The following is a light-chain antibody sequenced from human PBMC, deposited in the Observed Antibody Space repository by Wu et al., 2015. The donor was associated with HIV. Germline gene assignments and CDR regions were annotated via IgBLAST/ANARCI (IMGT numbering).Light chain of an antibody. CDR2: DAS. CDR1: QTIGGSS. J-gene: IGKJ5*01. CDR3: QQHVNWPLT. V-gene: IGKV3D-20*02. Sequence: EIVLTQSPGPQSLSPGERSTLSCRASQTIGGSSLPCYHQKPGQAPRLLIHDASDRAAGIPDNFSGSGSTTDFTLTISSLEPEDFAVYYCQQHVNWPLTFGQGTRLDIK.